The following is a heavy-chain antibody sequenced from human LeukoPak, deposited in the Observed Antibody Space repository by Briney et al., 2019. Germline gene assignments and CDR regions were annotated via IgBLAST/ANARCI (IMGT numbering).Heavy chain of an antibody. Sequence: SVKVSCKASGGTFSSYAISWVRQAPGQGLEWMGGIIPIFGTANYAQKFQGRVTITADESTSTAYMELSSLRSEDTAVCYCARADYEERYNWYFDLWGRGTLVTVSS. V-gene: IGHV1-69*13. CDR3: ARADYEERYNWYFDL. CDR1: GGTFSSYA. CDR2: IIPIFGTA. J-gene: IGHJ2*01. D-gene: IGHD4-17*01.